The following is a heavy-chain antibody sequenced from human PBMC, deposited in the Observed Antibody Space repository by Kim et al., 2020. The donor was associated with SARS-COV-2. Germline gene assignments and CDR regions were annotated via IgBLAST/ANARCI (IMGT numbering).Heavy chain of an antibody. D-gene: IGHD3-22*01. CDR3: ARGPFYSVDSGYYEGYY. Sequence: SETLSLTCTVSGASVGSGGYSWNWLRQHPGRGLEWIGFINYSGSTHYNPSLKSRVTMSGDMSKNQFSLNLRSVTAADTAVYFCARGPFYSVDSGYYEGYYWGQGTLVTVSS. V-gene: IGHV4-31*03. J-gene: IGHJ4*02. CDR1: GASVGSGGYS. CDR2: INYSGST.